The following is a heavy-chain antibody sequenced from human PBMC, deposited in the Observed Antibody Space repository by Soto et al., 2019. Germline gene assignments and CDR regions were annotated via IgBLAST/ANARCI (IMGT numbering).Heavy chain of an antibody. Sequence: GGSLRLSCAASGFTFSSYDMHWVRQATGKGLEWVSAIGTAGDTYYPGSVKGRFTISRENAKNSLYLQMNSLRAGDTAVYYCARGRGRWRSGWFDPWGQGTLVTVSS. CDR1: GFTFSSYD. CDR2: IGTAGDT. V-gene: IGHV3-13*01. CDR3: ARGRGRWRSGWFDP. J-gene: IGHJ5*02. D-gene: IGHD2-21*01.